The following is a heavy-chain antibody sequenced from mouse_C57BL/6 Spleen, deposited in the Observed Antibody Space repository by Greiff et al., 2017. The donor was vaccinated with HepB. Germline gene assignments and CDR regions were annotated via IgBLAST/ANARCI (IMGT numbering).Heavy chain of an antibody. CDR2: INPYNGGT. CDR1: GYTFTDYY. J-gene: IGHJ1*03. V-gene: IGHV1-19*01. Sequence: VQLQQSGPVLVKPGASVKMSCKASGYTFTDYYMNWVKQSHGKSLEWIGVINPYNGGTSYNQKFKGKATLTVDKSSSTAYMELNSLTSEDSAVYYCARAQTGTGWYFDVWGTGTTVTVSS. CDR3: ARAQTGTGWYFDV. D-gene: IGHD4-1*01.